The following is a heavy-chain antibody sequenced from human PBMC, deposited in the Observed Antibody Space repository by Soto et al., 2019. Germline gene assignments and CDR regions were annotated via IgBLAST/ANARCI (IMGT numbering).Heavy chain of an antibody. D-gene: IGHD3-10*01. CDR2: IKSKVDGETT. CDR3: TSDVSEYGSGEFDF. CDR1: GFNFRGAW. J-gene: IGHJ4*02. V-gene: IGHV3-15*05. Sequence: EVQLVESRGGQVKPEESLRLSCVGSGFNFRGAWMSWVRQAPGKGLEWAGRIKSKVDGETTEYPASVKGRFSISREDSKNTVYLQVNSLKFGERGVYYCTSDVSEYGSGEFDFWGQGTLVTVSS.